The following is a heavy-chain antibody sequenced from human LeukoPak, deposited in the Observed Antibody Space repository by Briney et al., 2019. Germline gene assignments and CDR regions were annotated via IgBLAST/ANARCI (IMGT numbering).Heavy chain of an antibody. Sequence: GRSLRLSCAASGFTFSSYAMHWVRQAPGKGLEWVACISYDGSNRYYADSVKGRFTISRDNSKNTLYLQMNSLRAEDTAVYYCARYRYSSGWYGNWFDPWGQGTLVTVSS. CDR1: GFTFSSYA. CDR3: ARYRYSSGWYGNWFDP. D-gene: IGHD6-19*01. CDR2: ISYDGSNR. V-gene: IGHV3-30-3*01. J-gene: IGHJ5*02.